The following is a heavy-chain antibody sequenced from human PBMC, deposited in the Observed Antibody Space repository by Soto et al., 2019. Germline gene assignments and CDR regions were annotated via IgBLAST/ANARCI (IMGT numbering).Heavy chain of an antibody. CDR2: IYYSGST. V-gene: IGHV4-31*03. D-gene: IGHD2-2*02. CDR1: GGSISSGGYY. CDR3: ARVLVVPAAKPINWFDP. J-gene: IGHJ5*02. Sequence: QVQLQESGPGLVKPSQTLSLTCTVSGGSISSGGYYWSWIRQHPGKGLEWIGYIYYSGSTYYNPSLKSRVTISVDTSKNQLSLKLSSVTAADTAVYYCARVLVVPAAKPINWFDPWGQGTLVTVSS.